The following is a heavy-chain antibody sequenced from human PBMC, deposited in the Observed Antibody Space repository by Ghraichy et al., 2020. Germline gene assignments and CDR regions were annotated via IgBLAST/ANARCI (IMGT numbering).Heavy chain of an antibody. D-gene: IGHD2-15*01. CDR3: ARHSCSGGSCDHFDY. CDR1: GGSISSSSYY. CDR2: IYYSGST. Sequence: SETLSLTCTVSGGSISSSSYYWGWIRQPPGKGLEWIGSIYYSGSTYYNPSLKSRVTISVDTSKNQFSLKLSSVTAADTAVYYCARHSCSGGSCDHFDYWGQGTLVTVSS. J-gene: IGHJ4*02. V-gene: IGHV4-39*01.